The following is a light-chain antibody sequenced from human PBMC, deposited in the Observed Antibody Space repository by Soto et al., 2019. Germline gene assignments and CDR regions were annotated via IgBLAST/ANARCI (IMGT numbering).Light chain of an antibody. V-gene: IGKV2-30*01. CDR3: MQGIHWPPT. Sequence: DVVMTQSPLSLPVTLGQPASISCRSSQSLVYTDGNTYLNWFHQRPGQSPRRLIYQVSTRDSGVPERFSGGGSGTDFTLKIDRVEAEDVWVYYCMQGIHWPPTIGGGTTVEIK. CDR2: QVS. J-gene: IGKJ4*01. CDR1: QSLVYTDGNTY.